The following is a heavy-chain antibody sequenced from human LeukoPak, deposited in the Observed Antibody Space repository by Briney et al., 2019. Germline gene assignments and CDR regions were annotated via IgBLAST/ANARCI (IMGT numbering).Heavy chain of an antibody. J-gene: IGHJ4*02. CDR1: GGSISSGSYY. CDR3: ARAIWFGEFY. D-gene: IGHD3-10*01. Sequence: SETLSLTCTVSGGSISSGSYYWGWIRQPPGKGLEWIGSIYYSGSTYYNPSLKSRVTISVDTSKNQFSLKLSSVTAADTAVYYCARAIWFGEFYWGQGTLVTVSS. V-gene: IGHV4-39*07. CDR2: IYYSGST.